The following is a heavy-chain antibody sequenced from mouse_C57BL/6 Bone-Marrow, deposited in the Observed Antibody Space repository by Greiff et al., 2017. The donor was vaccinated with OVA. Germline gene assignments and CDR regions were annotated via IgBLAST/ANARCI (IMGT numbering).Heavy chain of an antibody. V-gene: IGHV5-9-1*02. CDR2: ISSGGDYI. D-gene: IGHD1-1*01. J-gene: IGHJ1*03. Sequence: EVQRVESGEGLVKPGGSLKLSCAASGFTFSSYAMSWVRQTPEKRLEWVAYISSGGDYIYYADTVKGRFTISRDNARNTLYLQMSSLKSEDTAMYYCTRENYYGSIHWYFDVWGTGTTVTVSS. CDR1: GFTFSSYA. CDR3: TRENYYGSIHWYFDV.